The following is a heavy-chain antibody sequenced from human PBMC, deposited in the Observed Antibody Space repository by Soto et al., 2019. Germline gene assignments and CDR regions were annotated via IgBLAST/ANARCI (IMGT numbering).Heavy chain of an antibody. J-gene: IGHJ6*02. Sequence: LPCSASGFTFDDYAMHWVRQAPGKGLEWVSGISWNSGSIGYADSVKGRFTISRDNAKNSLYLQMNSLRAEDTALYYCAKVGYYYGMDVWGQGTTVTVSS. CDR3: AKVGYYYGMDV. CDR1: GFTFDDYA. CDR2: ISWNSGSI. V-gene: IGHV3-9*01.